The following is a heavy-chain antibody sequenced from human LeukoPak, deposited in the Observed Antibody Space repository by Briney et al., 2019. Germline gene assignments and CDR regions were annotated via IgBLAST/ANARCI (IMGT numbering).Heavy chain of an antibody. CDR3: ARGPSSGTGSTSIDY. J-gene: IGHJ4*02. V-gene: IGHV4-59*01. D-gene: IGHD1-7*01. CDR1: GDSISSYY. CDR2: IYYTGST. Sequence: SETLSLTCTVSGDSISSYYWSWLRQPPGKGLEWIGYIYYTGSTNYNTSLKSRVTISVDTSKNQFSLKLSSVTAADTAVYYCARGPSSGTGSTSIDYWGQGTLVTVSS.